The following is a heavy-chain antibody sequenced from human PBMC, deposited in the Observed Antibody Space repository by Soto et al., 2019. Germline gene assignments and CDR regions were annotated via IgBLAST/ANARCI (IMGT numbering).Heavy chain of an antibody. J-gene: IGHJ4*02. CDR2: INHSGST. V-gene: IGHV4-34*01. CDR3: ARGHRGIVVVPAANHFDY. CDR1: GGSFSGYY. D-gene: IGHD2-2*01. Sequence: PSETLSLTCAVYGGSFSGYYWSWIRQPPGKGLEWIGEINHSGSTNYNPSLKSRVTISVDTSKNQFSLKLSSVTAADTAVYYCARGHRGIVVVPAANHFDYWGQGTLVTVSS.